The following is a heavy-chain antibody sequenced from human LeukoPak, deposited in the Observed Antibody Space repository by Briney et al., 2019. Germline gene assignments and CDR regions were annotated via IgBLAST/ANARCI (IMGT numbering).Heavy chain of an antibody. CDR2: ISYDGSNK. D-gene: IGHD3-22*01. CDR3: AKGIYYDSSGYAPTHYYYGMDV. J-gene: IGHJ6*02. CDR1: GFTFSSYG. V-gene: IGHV3-30*18. Sequence: GGSLSLSCAASGFTFSSYGMHCVRQAPGKGLEWVAVISYDGSNKYYADSVKGRFTISRDNSKNTMYLQMNSLRDEDTAVYYCAKGIYYDSSGYAPTHYYYGMDVWGQGTTVTVSS.